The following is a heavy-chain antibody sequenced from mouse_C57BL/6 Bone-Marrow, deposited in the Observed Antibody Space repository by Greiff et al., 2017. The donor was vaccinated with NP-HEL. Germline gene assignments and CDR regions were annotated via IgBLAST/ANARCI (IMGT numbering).Heavy chain of an antibody. V-gene: IGHV1-26*01. Sequence: EVQLQQSGPELVKPGASVKISCKASGYTFTDYYMNWVKQSHGKSLEWIGDINPNNGGTSYNQKFKGKATLTVDKSSSTAYMELRSLTSEDSAVYYCARRGDDGYYPYYFDYWGQGTTLTVSS. CDR2: INPNNGGT. J-gene: IGHJ2*01. CDR3: ARRGDDGYYPYYFDY. CDR1: GYTFTDYY. D-gene: IGHD2-3*01.